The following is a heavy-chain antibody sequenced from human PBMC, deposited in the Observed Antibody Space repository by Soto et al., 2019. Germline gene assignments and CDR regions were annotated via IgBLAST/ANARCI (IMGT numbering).Heavy chain of an antibody. V-gene: IGHV4-59*01. CDR2: IYRSGST. Sequence: QVQLQESGPGLVKPSETLSLTCSVSGASISTYYWSWIRQPPGKVLVWSGYIYRSGSTNYNPSLKSRITISVDTSKNQFSLKLSSVTAADKAVYFCQREVYYLKSGVDFWGQGTLVTVSS. CDR3: QREVYYLKSGVDF. D-gene: IGHD3-10*01. J-gene: IGHJ4*02. CDR1: GASISTYY.